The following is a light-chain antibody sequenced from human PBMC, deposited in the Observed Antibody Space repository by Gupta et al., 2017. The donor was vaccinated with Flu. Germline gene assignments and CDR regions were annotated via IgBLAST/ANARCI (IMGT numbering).Light chain of an antibody. J-gene: IGKJ4*01. CDR2: DAS. Sequence: DIQMTQSPSSLSASVGDRVTITCQASQDISNYLNWYQQKPGKAPKLLIYDASNLETGVPSRLSGSGSGTDFTFTISSLQPEDIATYYCQQYDNLPFTFGGGTXVEIK. V-gene: IGKV1-33*01. CDR1: QDISNY. CDR3: QQYDNLPFT.